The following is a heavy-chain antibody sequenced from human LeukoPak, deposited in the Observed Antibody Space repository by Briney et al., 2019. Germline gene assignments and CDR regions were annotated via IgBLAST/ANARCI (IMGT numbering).Heavy chain of an antibody. CDR1: GYSFTSYW. CDR2: IYPGDSDT. CDR3: ASAYSSGYSSGAWYFDY. D-gene: IGHD6-19*01. Sequence: GESLKISCKGSGYSFTSYWIGWVRQMPGKGLEWMGIIYPGDSDTRYSPSFQGQVTISADKSISTAYLQWSSLKASDTAMYYCASAYSSGYSSGAWYFDYWGQGTLVAVSS. V-gene: IGHV5-51*01. J-gene: IGHJ4*02.